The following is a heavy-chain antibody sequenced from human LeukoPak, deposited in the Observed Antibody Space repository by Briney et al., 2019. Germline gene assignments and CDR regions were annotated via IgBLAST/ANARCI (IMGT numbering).Heavy chain of an antibody. D-gene: IGHD3-22*01. CDR1: GFTFSSYS. CDR2: IKQDGSEK. V-gene: IGHV3-7*01. Sequence: GGSLRLSCAASGFTFSSYSMSWVRQAPGKGLEWVANIKQDGSEKYYVDSVKVRFTISRDNAKNSLYLQMTSLRAEDTAVYYCARDLWAYYYDSSGYYYGYWGQGTMVTVSS. CDR3: ARDLWAYYYDSSGYYYGY. J-gene: IGHJ4*02.